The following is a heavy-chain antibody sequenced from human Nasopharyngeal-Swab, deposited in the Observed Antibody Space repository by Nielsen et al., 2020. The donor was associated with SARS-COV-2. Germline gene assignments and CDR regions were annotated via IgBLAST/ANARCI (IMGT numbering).Heavy chain of an antibody. CDR1: GFKFGSYS. CDR2: MSSSLNYI. Sequence: GESLKISCRASGFKFGSYSMDWVRQAPGKGLEWVSSMSSSLNYIYYADSVKGRFTISRDNAKNSLYLQMNSLRAEDTAVYYCARDGLDYDFWSAYFMDVWGQGTTVTVSS. D-gene: IGHD3-3*01. V-gene: IGHV3-21*01. CDR3: ARDGLDYDFWSAYFMDV. J-gene: IGHJ6*02.